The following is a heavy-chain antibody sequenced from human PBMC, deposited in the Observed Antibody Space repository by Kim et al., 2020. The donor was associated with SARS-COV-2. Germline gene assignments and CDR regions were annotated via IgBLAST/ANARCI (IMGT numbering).Heavy chain of an antibody. V-gene: IGHV4-59*08. CDR2: IYYSGST. CDR3: ARRLYSSSSFDP. D-gene: IGHD6-6*01. J-gene: IGHJ5*02. Sequence: SETLSLTCTVSGGSISSYYWSWIRQPPGKGLEWIGYIYYSGSTNYNPSLKSRVTISVDTSKNQFSLKLSSVTAADTAVYYCARRLYSSSSFDPWGQGTLVTVSS. CDR1: GGSISSYY.